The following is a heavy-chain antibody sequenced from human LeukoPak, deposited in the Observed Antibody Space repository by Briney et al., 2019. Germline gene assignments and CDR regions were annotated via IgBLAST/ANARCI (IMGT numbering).Heavy chain of an antibody. Sequence: ASVKASCKASGYTFTGYYMHWVRQAPGQGLGWMGWINPNSGGTKYAQKFEGRVTMTTDTSIRTAYMELSRLRSDDTAVYYCARDLYGQWLVQGGYWGQGTLVTVSS. CDR1: GYTFTGYY. D-gene: IGHD6-19*01. CDR2: INPNSGGT. J-gene: IGHJ4*02. V-gene: IGHV1-2*02. CDR3: ARDLYGQWLVQGGY.